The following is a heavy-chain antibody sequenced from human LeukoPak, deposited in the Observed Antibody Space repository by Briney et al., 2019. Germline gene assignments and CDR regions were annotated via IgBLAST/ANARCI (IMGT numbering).Heavy chain of an antibody. D-gene: IGHD6-19*01. Sequence: SETLSLTCAVYGGSFSGYYWSWIRQPPGKGLEWIGEINHSGSTNYNPSLKSRVTISVDTSKNQFSLKLSSVTAADTAVYYCARGLSGWYKSYYFDYWGQGTLVTDSS. CDR3: ARGLSGWYKSYYFDY. CDR2: INHSGST. CDR1: GGSFSGYY. J-gene: IGHJ4*02. V-gene: IGHV4-34*01.